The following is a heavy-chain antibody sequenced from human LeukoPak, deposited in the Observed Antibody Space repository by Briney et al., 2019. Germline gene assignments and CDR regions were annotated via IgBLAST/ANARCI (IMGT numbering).Heavy chain of an antibody. J-gene: IGHJ4*02. D-gene: IGHD2-15*01. CDR1: GGTFSSYA. V-gene: IGHV1-69*04. Sequence: GASVDVSCKASGGTFSSYAISWVRQAPGQGLEWMGRNIPIFGIANYAQKFQGRVTITADKSTSTAYMELSSLRSEDTAVYYCANYPALDCSGGSCYYFDYWGQGTLVTVSS. CDR3: ANYPALDCSGGSCYYFDY. CDR2: NIPIFGIA.